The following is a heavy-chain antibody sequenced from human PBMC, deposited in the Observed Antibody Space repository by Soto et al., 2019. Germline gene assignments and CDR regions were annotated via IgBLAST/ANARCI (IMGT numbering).Heavy chain of an antibody. V-gene: IGHV1-18*01. Sequence: GASVKVSCKASGYTFTSYGISWVRQAPGQGLEWMGWISAYNGNTNYAQKLQGRVTMTTDTSTSTAYMELRSLRAEDTAVYYCAKRKYYYDSSGYRYWGQGTLVTVSS. CDR2: ISAYNGNT. D-gene: IGHD3-22*01. CDR1: GYTFTSYG. J-gene: IGHJ4*02. CDR3: AKRKYYYDSSGYRY.